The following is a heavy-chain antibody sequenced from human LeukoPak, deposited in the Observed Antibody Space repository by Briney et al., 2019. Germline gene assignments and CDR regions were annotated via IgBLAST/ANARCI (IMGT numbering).Heavy chain of an antibody. Sequence: SSVKVSCKSSGDMFSNFTISWVRQAPGQGLEWMGRIIPFFGTTNYAQKFQGRVSITTDGSTSTAYMEPSSLTSEDTAVYYCARETIPILASNHYFDNWGQGTLVTVSS. CDR3: ARETIPILASNHYFDN. V-gene: IGHV1-69*05. J-gene: IGHJ4*02. CDR2: IIPFFGTT. CDR1: GDMFSNFT. D-gene: IGHD3-9*01.